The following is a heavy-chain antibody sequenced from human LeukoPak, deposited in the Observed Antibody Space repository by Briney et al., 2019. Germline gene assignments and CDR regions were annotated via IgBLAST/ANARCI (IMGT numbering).Heavy chain of an antibody. D-gene: IGHD3-3*01. CDR1: GGSISSGDYY. V-gene: IGHV4-30-4*01. CDR3: ARAHFGVGPYYYYYMDV. Sequence: SETLSLTCTVSGGSISSGDYYWSWIRQPPGKGLEWIGYIYYSGSTYYNPSLKSRVTISVDTSKNQFSLKLSSVTAADTAVYYCARAHFGVGPYYYYYMDVWGKGTTVTVSS. CDR2: IYYSGST. J-gene: IGHJ6*03.